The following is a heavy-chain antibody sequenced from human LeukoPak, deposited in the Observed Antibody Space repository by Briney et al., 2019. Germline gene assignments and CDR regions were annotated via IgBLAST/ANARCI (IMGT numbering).Heavy chain of an antibody. CDR1: GFTFSSYE. J-gene: IGHJ4*02. CDR2: ISSSGSTI. V-gene: IGHV3-48*03. CDR3: ATLLVMGFDY. Sequence: GGSLRLSCAASGFTFSSYEMNWVRQAPGKGLEWVSYISSSGSTIYYADSVKGRFTISRDNTKNSLYLQMNSLRAEDTAVYYCATLLVMGFDYWGQGTLVTVSP.